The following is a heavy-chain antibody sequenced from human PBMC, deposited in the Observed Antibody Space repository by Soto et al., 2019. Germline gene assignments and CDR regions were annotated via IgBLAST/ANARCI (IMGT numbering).Heavy chain of an antibody. D-gene: IGHD3-10*01. CDR3: ARGGGRSPTLDY. Sequence: TSETLSLTCTVSGGSISSGDYYWSWIRQPPGKGLEWIGYIYYSGSTYYNPSLKSRVTISVDTSKKQFSLKLSSVTAADTAVYYCARGGGRSPTLDYWGQGTLVTVSS. V-gene: IGHV4-30-4*01. CDR1: GGSISSGDYY. CDR2: IYYSGST. J-gene: IGHJ4*02.